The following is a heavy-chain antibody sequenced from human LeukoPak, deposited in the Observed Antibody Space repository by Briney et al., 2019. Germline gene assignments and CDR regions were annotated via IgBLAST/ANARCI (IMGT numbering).Heavy chain of an antibody. J-gene: IGHJ4*02. D-gene: IGHD3-3*01. CDR2: IKSKTDGGTT. Sequence: GGSLRLSCAASGFTFSNAWMSWVRQAPGKGLEWVGRIKSKTDGGTTDYAAPAKGRFTISRDDSKNTLYLQMNSLKTEDTAVYYCTTLNYDFWSGKYYFDYWGQGTLVTVSS. CDR1: GFTFSNAW. CDR3: TTLNYDFWSGKYYFDY. V-gene: IGHV3-15*01.